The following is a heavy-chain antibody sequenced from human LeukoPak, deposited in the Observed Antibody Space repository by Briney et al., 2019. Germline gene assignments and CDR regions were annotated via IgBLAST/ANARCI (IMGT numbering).Heavy chain of an antibody. V-gene: IGHV3-48*03. CDR3: AREEGGSYY. CDR1: GFTFSSYE. J-gene: IGHJ4*02. Sequence: GGSLRLSCAASGFTFSSYEMNWVRQAPGKGLEWVSYISSSGRTIYYADSVKGRFTISRDNAKNSLYLQMDSLRVEDTAVYYRAREEGGSYYWGQGTLVTVSS. CDR2: ISSSGRTI. D-gene: IGHD2-15*01.